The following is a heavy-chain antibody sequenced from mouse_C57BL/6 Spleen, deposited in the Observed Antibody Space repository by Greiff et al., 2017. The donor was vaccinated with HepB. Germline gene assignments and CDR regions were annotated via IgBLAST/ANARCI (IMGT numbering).Heavy chain of an antibody. CDR3: TRENYYSNLGVDY. V-gene: IGHV5-9-1*02. CDR1: GFTFSSYA. Sequence: VVESGEGLVKPGGSLQLSCAASGFTFSSYALSWVRQTPEKRLEWVAYISSGGDYIYYADTVKGRFTIARDNARNTLYLQMSSLKSEDTAMYYCTRENYYSNLGVDYWGQGTTLTVSS. CDR2: ISSGGDYI. D-gene: IGHD2-5*01. J-gene: IGHJ2*01.